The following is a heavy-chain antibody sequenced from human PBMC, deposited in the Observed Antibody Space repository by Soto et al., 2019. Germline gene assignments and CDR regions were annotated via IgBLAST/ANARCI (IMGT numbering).Heavy chain of an antibody. J-gene: IGHJ4*02. CDR2: INAGNGNT. D-gene: IGHD3-22*01. CDR1: GYTFTSYA. V-gene: IGHV1-3*01. Sequence: VASVKVSCKASGYTFTSYAMHWVRQAPGQRLEWMGWINAGNGNTKYSQKFQGRVTITRDTSASTAYMELSSLRSEDTAVYYCARVGTYYYDSSGYYPFDYWGQGTLVTVSS. CDR3: ARVGTYYYDSSGYYPFDY.